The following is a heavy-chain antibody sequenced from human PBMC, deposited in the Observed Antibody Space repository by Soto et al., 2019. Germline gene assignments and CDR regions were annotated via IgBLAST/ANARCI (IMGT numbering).Heavy chain of an antibody. Sequence: QVQLVQSGAEVKKPGASVKVSCKASGYTFTSYDINWVRQATGQGLEWMGWMNPNSGNTGYAQKFQGRVTMTRNTSISTAYMELSSLRSDDAAVYYCARGRPNYYDSSGYLLFYYWGQGTLVTVSS. CDR1: GYTFTSYD. J-gene: IGHJ4*02. CDR3: ARGRPNYYDSSGYLLFYY. CDR2: MNPNSGNT. V-gene: IGHV1-8*01. D-gene: IGHD3-22*01.